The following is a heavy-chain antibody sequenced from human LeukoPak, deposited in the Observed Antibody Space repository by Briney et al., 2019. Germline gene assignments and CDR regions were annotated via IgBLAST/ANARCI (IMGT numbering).Heavy chain of an antibody. D-gene: IGHD6-19*01. Sequence: PSETLSLTCAVYGGSFSGYYWSWIRQPPGKGLEWIGEINHSGSTNYNPSLKSRVTISVDTSKNQFSLKLSSVTAADTAVYYCARGSLRAVAGKLDYWGQGTLVTVSS. J-gene: IGHJ4*02. CDR1: GGSFSGYY. CDR2: INHSGST. V-gene: IGHV4-34*01. CDR3: ARGSLRAVAGKLDY.